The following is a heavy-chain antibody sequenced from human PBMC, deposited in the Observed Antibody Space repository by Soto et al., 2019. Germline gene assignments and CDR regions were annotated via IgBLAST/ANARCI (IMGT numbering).Heavy chain of an antibody. D-gene: IGHD6-13*01. CDR2: INPSGGHT. V-gene: IGHV1-46*01. Sequence: ASVKVSCKASGNTFSNYYIHWVRQAPGQGLEWMGTINPSGGHTTYAQKFLGRVTMTRDTSTSTLYMELTSLRSEDTAVYYCARGCLKGYGTSWFDSWGQGTLVTVSS. J-gene: IGHJ5*01. CDR1: GNTFSNYY. CDR3: ARGCLKGYGTSWFDS.